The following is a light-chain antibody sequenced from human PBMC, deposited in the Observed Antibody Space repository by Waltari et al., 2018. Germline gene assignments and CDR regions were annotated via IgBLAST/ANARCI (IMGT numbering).Light chain of an antibody. V-gene: IGLV8-61*01. J-gene: IGLJ3*02. CDR1: SGSVSSDHY. Sequence: QTVVTQEPSFSVSPGGTVTPTCGLSSGSVSSDHYPSWYQQTPGQTPRTLIYTTNTRSSGVPDRFSGSILGNKAALTITGAQAEDESDYYCVLYMGFGISVFGGGTKLTVL. CDR3: VLYMGFGISV. CDR2: TTN.